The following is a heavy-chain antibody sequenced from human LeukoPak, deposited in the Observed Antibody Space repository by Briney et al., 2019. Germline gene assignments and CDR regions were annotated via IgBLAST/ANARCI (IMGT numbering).Heavy chain of an antibody. D-gene: IGHD3-3*02. CDR3: ATDNTKDIF. Sequence: GGSLRLSCAASGFTFSNYWMSWVRQAPGKGLEWLANIKPADGSGNYYVDSVKGRFTISRDNAKNSLYLQMNSLRVEDTAVYYCATDNTKDIFWGQGTLVTVSS. CDR1: GFTFSNYW. CDR2: IKPADGSGN. J-gene: IGHJ1*01. V-gene: IGHV3-7*01.